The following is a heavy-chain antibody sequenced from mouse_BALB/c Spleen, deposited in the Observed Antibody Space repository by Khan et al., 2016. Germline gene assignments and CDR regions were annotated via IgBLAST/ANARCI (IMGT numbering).Heavy chain of an antibody. D-gene: IGHD1-1*01. J-gene: IGHJ3*01. CDR3: ARADYYGSSGAY. CDR1: GYAFTNYL. Sequence: QVQLQQSGAELVRPGTSVKVSCKASGYAFTNYLIEWVKQRPGQGLEWIGVINPGSGGTNYNEKFKGKATLTADKSSSTAYMQLSSLTSDDSAVXFCARADYYGSSGAYWGQGTLVTVSA. V-gene: IGHV1-54*01. CDR2: INPGSGGT.